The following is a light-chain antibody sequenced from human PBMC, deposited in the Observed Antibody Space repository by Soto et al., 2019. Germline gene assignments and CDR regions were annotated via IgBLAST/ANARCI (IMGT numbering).Light chain of an antibody. CDR1: QSVSSNH. CDR3: QQYGSSPPYT. Sequence: EIVLTQSPGTLSLSPGEGATLSCRASQSVSSNHLAWYQQKPGQAPRLLIFGASSRASDIPDRFSGSGSGTDFTLTISRLEPEDFVVYYCQQYGSSPPYTFGQGTKLEIK. J-gene: IGKJ2*01. CDR2: GAS. V-gene: IGKV3-20*01.